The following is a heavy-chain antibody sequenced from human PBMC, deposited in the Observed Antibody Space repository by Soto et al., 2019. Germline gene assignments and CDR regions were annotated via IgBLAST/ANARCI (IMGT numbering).Heavy chain of an antibody. CDR2: INHSGST. Sequence: SETLSLTCAVYGGSFSGYYWSWIRQPPGKGLEWIGEINHSGSTNYNPSLKSRVTISVDTSKNQFSLKLSSVTAADTAVYYCARTSSITIFGVVINPRFDPWGQGTQVTVS. CDR1: GGSFSGYY. CDR3: ARTSSITIFGVVINPRFDP. J-gene: IGHJ5*02. D-gene: IGHD3-3*01. V-gene: IGHV4-34*01.